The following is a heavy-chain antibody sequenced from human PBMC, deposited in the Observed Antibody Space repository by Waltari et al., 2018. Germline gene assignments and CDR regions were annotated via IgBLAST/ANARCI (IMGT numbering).Heavy chain of an antibody. D-gene: IGHD1-26*01. CDR2: ISGSGGTT. CDR1: GFTFANYG. CDR3: AKSSGSYYEVFDR. Sequence: EVRLVESGGGLVQRGGSLGLACAASGFTFANYGMSWVRQAPGKGLGGVSSISGSGGTTDYADSVKGRFTMSKDFSKNTLFLQMNSVRVDDTADYYCAKSSGSYYEVFDRWGRGTLVTVSS. V-gene: IGHV3-23*04. J-gene: IGHJ4*02.